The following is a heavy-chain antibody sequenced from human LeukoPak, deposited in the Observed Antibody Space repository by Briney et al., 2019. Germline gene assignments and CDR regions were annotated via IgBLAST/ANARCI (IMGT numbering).Heavy chain of an antibody. D-gene: IGHD1-26*01. CDR1: GGSISSGGYS. CDR2: IYHSGST. CDR3: ASRNEXXLLDY. V-gene: IGHV4-30-2*01. Sequence: SQTLSLTCAVSGGSISSGGYSWSWIRQPPGKGLEWIGYIYHSGSTYXNPSXKSRVTISVDRSKNQFSLKLSSVTAADTAVYYCASRNEXXLLDYWGQGTLVTVSS. J-gene: IGHJ4*02.